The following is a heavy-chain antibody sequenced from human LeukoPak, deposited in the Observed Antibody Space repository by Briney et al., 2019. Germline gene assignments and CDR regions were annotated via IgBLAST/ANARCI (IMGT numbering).Heavy chain of an antibody. CDR1: GFKFDDYV. V-gene: IGHV3-20*04. Sequence: PGGSLRLSCAASGFKFDDYVMSWVRQAPGKGLEWVSGISWNGGNTGYADSVKGRFTISRDNAKNSLFLQMNSLRADDTAFYYCAREGIYCVNGVCYLDYWGQGTLVTVSS. CDR3: AREGIYCVNGVCYLDY. J-gene: IGHJ4*02. CDR2: ISWNGGNT. D-gene: IGHD2-8*01.